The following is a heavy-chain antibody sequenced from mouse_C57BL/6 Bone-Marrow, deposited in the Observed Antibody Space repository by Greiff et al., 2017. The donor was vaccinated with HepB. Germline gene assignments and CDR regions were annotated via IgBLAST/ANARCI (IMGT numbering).Heavy chain of an antibody. D-gene: IGHD2-3*01. CDR3: ARSGDGYSSWYFGV. CDR1: GYTFTSYW. V-gene: IGHV1-64*01. CDR2: IHPNSGST. J-gene: IGHJ1*03. Sequence: VQLQQPGAELVKPGASVKLSCKASGYTFTSYWMHWVKQRPGQGLEWIGMIHPNSGSTNYNEKFKSKATVTVYKSSSTAYMQLSSLTSEDSAFYYCARSGDGYSSWYFGVCCTGTPVTVSS.